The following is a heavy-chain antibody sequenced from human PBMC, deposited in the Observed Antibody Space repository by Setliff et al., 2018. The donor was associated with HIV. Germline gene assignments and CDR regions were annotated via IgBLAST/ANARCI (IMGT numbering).Heavy chain of an antibody. J-gene: IGHJ6*04. V-gene: IGHV3-48*01. CDR3: ARDGMSYDIFSGHSSSPDHHISV. CDR1: GFTFSNYR. Sequence: PGGSLRLSCAASGFTFSNYRMNWVRQAPGKGLEWVSYISSSSATIYYADSVKGRFTISRDNAKNSLYLQMNSLRADDTAAYYCARDGMSYDIFSGHSSSPDHHISVWDKGTTVTVSS. CDR2: ISSSSATI. D-gene: IGHD3-9*01.